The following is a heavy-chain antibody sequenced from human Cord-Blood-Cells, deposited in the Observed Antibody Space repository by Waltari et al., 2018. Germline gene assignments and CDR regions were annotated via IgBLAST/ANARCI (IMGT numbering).Heavy chain of an antibody. J-gene: IGHJ2*01. Sequence: QVQLQESGPGLVKPSETLSLTCTVSGGSISSYYWSWIRQPAGKGLEWIGRIYTSGSTNYKPSLKSRVTMSVDTSKNQFSLKLSSVTAADTAVYYCARDKGYCSSTSCYVWYFDLWGRGTLVTVSS. V-gene: IGHV4-4*07. CDR2: IYTSGST. D-gene: IGHD2-2*01. CDR3: ARDKGYCSSTSCYVWYFDL. CDR1: GGSISSYY.